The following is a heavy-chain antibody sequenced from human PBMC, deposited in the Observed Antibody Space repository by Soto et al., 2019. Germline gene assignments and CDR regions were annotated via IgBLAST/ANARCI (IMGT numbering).Heavy chain of an antibody. CDR3: ATYGGDSGGFEYFKY. V-gene: IGHV3-23*01. D-gene: IGHD2-21*02. Sequence: EVQLLESGGGLVQPGGSLRLSCAASGLTFSSYGMTWVRQAPGKGLEWVSAISGSGETYNVDSLKGRFTISSDNSKSTLFLQMNSLRAEDTAVYDCATYGGDSGGFEYFKYWGQGTLVTVSS. CDR2: ISGSGET. J-gene: IGHJ1*01. CDR1: GLTFSSYG.